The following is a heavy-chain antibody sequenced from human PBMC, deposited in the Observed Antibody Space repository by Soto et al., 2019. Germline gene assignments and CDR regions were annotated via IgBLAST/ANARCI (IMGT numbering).Heavy chain of an antibody. CDR1: GFSLSTSGVG. Sequence: QITLKESGPTLVKPTQTLTLTCTFSGFSLSTSGVGVGWIRHPPGKALEWLALIYWDDDKRYSPSLKSRLTIPKDTSKNQVVLTMTNMYPVETAPYYCARFDYYGYFDRWGRGTLVTVSS. V-gene: IGHV2-5*02. D-gene: IGHD4-17*01. J-gene: IGHJ2*01. CDR3: ARFDYYGYFDR. CDR2: IYWDDDK.